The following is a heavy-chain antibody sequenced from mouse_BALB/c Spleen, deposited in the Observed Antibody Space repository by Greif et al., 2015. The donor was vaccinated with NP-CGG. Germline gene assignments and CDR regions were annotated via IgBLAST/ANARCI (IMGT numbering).Heavy chain of an antibody. J-gene: IGHJ4*01. D-gene: IGHD4-1*01. CDR1: GYTFTDYY. CDR3: ARMTGTEAMDY. Sequence: VQLQQSGPELVKPGASVKISCKASGYTFTDYYINWVKQKPGQGLEWIGWIYPGSGNTKYNEKFKGKATLTVDTSSSTAYMQLSSLTSEDTTVYFGARMTGTEAMDYWGQGTSVTVSS. CDR2: IYPGSGNT. V-gene: IGHV1-84*02.